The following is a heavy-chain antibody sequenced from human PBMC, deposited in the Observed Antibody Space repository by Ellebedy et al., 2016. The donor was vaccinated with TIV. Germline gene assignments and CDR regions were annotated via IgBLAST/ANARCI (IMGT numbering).Heavy chain of an antibody. D-gene: IGHD1-1*01. Sequence: AASVKVSCKASGYTFTTYAVHWVRQAPGQRLEWMGWNNAGNGNTKYSKKFQGRVTINRDTSASTAYMELSSLRSEDTAVYYCARGRVVGSNTKGTTNWFDPWGQGTLVTVSS. CDR2: NNAGNGNT. J-gene: IGHJ5*02. CDR3: ARGRVVGSNTKGTTNWFDP. CDR1: GYTFTTYA. V-gene: IGHV1-3*01.